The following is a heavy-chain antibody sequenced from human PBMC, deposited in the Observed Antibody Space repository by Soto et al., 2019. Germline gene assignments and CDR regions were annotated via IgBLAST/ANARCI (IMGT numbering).Heavy chain of an antibody. D-gene: IGHD3-9*01. V-gene: IGHV3-23*01. CDR1: GFTPTTTP. CDR2: ISGTASRT. J-gene: IGHJ4*02. Sequence: EVQLLESGGGLVLPGGSLRLSCAGSGFTPTTTPLSWVRQPPGKGLEWVTTISGTASRTYYVDTVKGRSFISRDNSRNTVSLQTNNLTLDDTAVYYCASSFRYFDNWGQGTRVTVSS. CDR3: ASSFRYFDN.